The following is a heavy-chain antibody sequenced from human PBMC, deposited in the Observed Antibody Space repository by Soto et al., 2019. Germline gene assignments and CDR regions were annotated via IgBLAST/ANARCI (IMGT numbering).Heavy chain of an antibody. V-gene: IGHV4-39*01. CDR3: ARHRRSTVRGPLGGYYYYYMDV. D-gene: IGHD3-10*01. CDR2: IYYSGST. Sequence: SETLSLTCTVAGGSISSSSYYWGWIRQPPGKGLEWIGSIYYSGSTYYNPSLKSRVTISVDTSKNQFSLKLSSVTAADTAVYYCARHRRSTVRGPLGGYYYYYMDVWGKGTTVTVSS. J-gene: IGHJ6*03. CDR1: GGSISSSSYY.